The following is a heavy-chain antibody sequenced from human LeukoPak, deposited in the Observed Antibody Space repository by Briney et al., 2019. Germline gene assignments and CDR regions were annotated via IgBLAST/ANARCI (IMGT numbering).Heavy chain of an antibody. V-gene: IGHV4-38-2*01. CDR3: ASEKNGPPADY. CDR2: FYHGGNT. J-gene: IGHJ4*02. D-gene: IGHD2-8*01. CDR1: GYSISSGSS. Sequence: PSETLSLTCAVSGYSISSGSSWGWIRQAPGKGLEWIGSFYHGGNTYYNPSLKSRVTMSVDTSKNQFSLKLTSVTVADTAVYYCASEKNGPPADYWGQGTLVTVSS.